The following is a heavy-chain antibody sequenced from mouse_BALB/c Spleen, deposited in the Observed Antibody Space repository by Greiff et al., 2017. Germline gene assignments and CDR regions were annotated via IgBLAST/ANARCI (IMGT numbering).Heavy chain of an antibody. V-gene: IGHV14-3*02. Sequence: VQLQQSGAELVKPGASVKLSCTASGFNIKDTYMHWVKQRPEQGLEWIGRIDPANGNTKYDPKFQGKATITADTSSNTAYLQLSSLTSEDTAVYYCASYYGSSTWFAYWGQGTLVTVSA. CDR3: ASYYGSSTWFAY. J-gene: IGHJ3*01. D-gene: IGHD1-1*01. CDR1: GFNIKDTY. CDR2: IDPANGNT.